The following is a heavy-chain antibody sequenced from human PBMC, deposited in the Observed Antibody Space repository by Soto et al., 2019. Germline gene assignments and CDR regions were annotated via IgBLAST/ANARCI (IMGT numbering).Heavy chain of an antibody. J-gene: IGHJ4*02. CDR1: GGTFSSYA. CDR2: IILIFGTA. Sequence: SVKVSCKASGGTFSSYAISWVRQAPGQGLEWMGGIILIFGTANYAQKFQGRVTMTADASKSTADMELSSLRTEDTAVYYCASVAFDYWGQGTLVTVSS. CDR3: ASVAFDY. D-gene: IGHD2-15*01. V-gene: IGHV1-69*13.